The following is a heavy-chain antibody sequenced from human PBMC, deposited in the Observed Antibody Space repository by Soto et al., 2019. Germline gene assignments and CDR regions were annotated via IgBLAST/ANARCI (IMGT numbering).Heavy chain of an antibody. D-gene: IGHD1-26*01. Sequence: LRLSCAASGFTFSSYEMNWVRQAPGKGLEWVSYISSSGSTIYYADSVKGRFTISRDNAKNSLYLQMNSLRAEDTAVYYCARDSGSYYYYYGMDVWGQGTTVTVSS. V-gene: IGHV3-48*03. CDR2: ISSSGSTI. CDR3: ARDSGSYYYYYGMDV. CDR1: GFTFSSYE. J-gene: IGHJ6*02.